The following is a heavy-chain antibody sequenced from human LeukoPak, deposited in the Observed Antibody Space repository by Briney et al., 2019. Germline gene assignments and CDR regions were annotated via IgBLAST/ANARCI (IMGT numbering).Heavy chain of an antibody. J-gene: IGHJ6*02. V-gene: IGHV3-30*18. CDR2: ISYDGSNK. Sequence: GGSLRLSCAASGFTFSSYGMHWVRQAPGKGLEWMAVISYDGSNKYYADSVKGRFTISRDNSKNTLYLQMNSLRAEDTAVYYCAKDSYGMDVWGQGTTVTVSS. CDR3: AKDSYGMDV. CDR1: GFTFSSYG.